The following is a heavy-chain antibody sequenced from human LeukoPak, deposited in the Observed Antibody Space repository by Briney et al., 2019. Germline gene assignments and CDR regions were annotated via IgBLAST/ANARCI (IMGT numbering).Heavy chain of an antibody. J-gene: IGHJ3*02. CDR3: GAALSDDSAYDYIWGSYPGGAFDI. Sequence: SETLSLSCTVSGDSIISYFRSWIRQPPGKGLEWIGYIYYSGSINYTPPLMGVVTISVATPKHQFSLTLSSVTTASTAVYCYGAALSDDSAYDYIWGSYPGGAFDIWGQGKMVTVSS. CDR2: IYYSGSI. V-gene: IGHV4-59*01. CDR1: GDSIISYF. D-gene: IGHD3-16*02.